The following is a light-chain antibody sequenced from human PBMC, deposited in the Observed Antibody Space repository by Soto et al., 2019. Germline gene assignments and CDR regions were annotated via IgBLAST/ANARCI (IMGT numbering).Light chain of an antibody. J-gene: IGLJ2*01. CDR3: SSYTGNNIYVI. CDR1: SSDIGGYNY. CDR2: DAN. Sequence: QSVLTQPPSASGSPGQSVTISCTGTSSDIGGYNYVSWYQQHPGKAPRLIIYDANKRPSGVPDRFSGSKSGDSASLTVSGLQAEDEADYYWSSYTGNNIYVIFGGGTKLTVL. V-gene: IGLV2-8*01.